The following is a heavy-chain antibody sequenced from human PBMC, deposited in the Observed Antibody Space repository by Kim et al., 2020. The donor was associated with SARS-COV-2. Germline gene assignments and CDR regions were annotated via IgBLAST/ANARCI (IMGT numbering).Heavy chain of an antibody. CDR1: GYSFTSYW. CDR2: IDPSDSYT. V-gene: IGHV5-10-1*01. D-gene: IGHD6-19*01. CDR3: ARRVDDSSGWYHSITDDY. J-gene: IGHJ4*02. Sequence: GESLQISCKGSGYSFTSYWISWVHQMPGKGLEWMGRIDPSDSYTNYSPSFQGHVTISADKSISTAYLQWSSLKASDTAMYYCARRVDDSSGWYHSITDDYWGQGTLVTVSS.